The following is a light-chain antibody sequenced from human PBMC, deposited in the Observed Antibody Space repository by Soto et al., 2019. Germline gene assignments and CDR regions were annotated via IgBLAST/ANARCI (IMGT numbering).Light chain of an antibody. V-gene: IGKV3-20*01. CDR2: SAS. CDR3: QQYGNSPPTT. Sequence: EIVLTQSPGPLSLSPGEKDTVSCRASQIVSSTYLAWYQHKPGQAPRLLLHSASSRATGSPDRLSGSGSGTDFTHTISRLEPEDFAVYYCQQYGNSPPTTFGGGTKVEIK. J-gene: IGKJ4*01. CDR1: QIVSSTY.